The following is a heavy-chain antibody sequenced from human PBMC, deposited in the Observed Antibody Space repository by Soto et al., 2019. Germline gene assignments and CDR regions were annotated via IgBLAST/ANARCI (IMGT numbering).Heavy chain of an antibody. J-gene: IGHJ4*02. CDR3: AKSSGWFHPFDY. Sequence: GGSLRLSCAASGFTFSSYALSWVRQAPGKGLEWVSVISGSGGSTYYADSVKGRFTISRDNSKNTLYLQMNSLRADDTAVYYCAKSSGWFHPFDYWGQGTPVTVSS. V-gene: IGHV3-23*01. CDR1: GFTFSSYA. D-gene: IGHD6-19*01. CDR2: ISGSGGST.